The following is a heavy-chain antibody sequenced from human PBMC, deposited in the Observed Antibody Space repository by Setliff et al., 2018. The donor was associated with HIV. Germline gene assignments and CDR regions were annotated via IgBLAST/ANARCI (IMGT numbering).Heavy chain of an antibody. D-gene: IGHD2-15*01. CDR1: GFTFTDYS. V-gene: IGHV1-3*01. Sequence: ASVKVSCKASGFTFTDYSIHWVRQAPGQRLEWMGWINAGTGNIRHSQRFQDRLTMTGDTSATTAYMELSSLRSEDTAVYYCARDAPTRSVREKGLDMWGQGTLGTV. CDR2: INAGTGNI. CDR3: ARDAPTRSVREKGLDM. J-gene: IGHJ3*02.